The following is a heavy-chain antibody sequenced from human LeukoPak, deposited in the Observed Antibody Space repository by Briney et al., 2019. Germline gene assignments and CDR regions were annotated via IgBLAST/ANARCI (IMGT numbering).Heavy chain of an antibody. CDR1: GGSFSGYY. J-gene: IGHJ6*02. CDR3: ARAGYCSGGSCYSYYYYGMDV. CDR2: INHSGST. Sequence: SETLSLTCAVYGGSFSGYYWSWIRQPPGKGLEWIREINHSGSTNYNPSLKSRVTISVDTSKNQFSLKLSSVTAADTAVYYCARAGYCSGGSCYSYYYYGMDVWGQGTTVTVSS. V-gene: IGHV4-34*01. D-gene: IGHD2-15*01.